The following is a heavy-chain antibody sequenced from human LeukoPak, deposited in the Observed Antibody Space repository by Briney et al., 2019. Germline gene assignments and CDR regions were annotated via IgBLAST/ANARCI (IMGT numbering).Heavy chain of an antibody. V-gene: IGHV4-31*03. CDR3: AREDILTGWFAP. CDR2: IYYSGST. Sequence: PSETLSLTCTVSGGSISSGGYYWSWIRQHPGKGLEWIGYIYYSGSTYYNPSLKSRVTISVDTSKNQFSLKLSSVTAADTAVYYCAREDILTGWFAPWGQGTLVTVSS. J-gene: IGHJ5*02. CDR1: GGSISSGGYY. D-gene: IGHD3-9*01.